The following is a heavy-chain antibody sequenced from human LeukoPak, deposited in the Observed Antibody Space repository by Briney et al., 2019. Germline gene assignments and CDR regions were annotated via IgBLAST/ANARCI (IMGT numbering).Heavy chain of an antibody. D-gene: IGHD4-17*01. CDR1: GGSISSYY. J-gene: IGHJ3*02. V-gene: IGHV4-59*01. Sequence: SETLSLTCTVSGGSISSYYWSWIRQPPGKGLEWIGYIYYSGSTNYNPSLKSRVTISVDTSKNQFSLKLSSVTAADTAVYYCARDYGDYVMRAFDTWGQGTMVTVSS. CDR2: IYYSGST. CDR3: ARDYGDYVMRAFDT.